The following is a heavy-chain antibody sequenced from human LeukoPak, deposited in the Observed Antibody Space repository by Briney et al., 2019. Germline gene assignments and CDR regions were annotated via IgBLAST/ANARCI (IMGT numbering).Heavy chain of an antibody. CDR1: GYSFTSYW. CDR3: ARPKAAAGIVSWFDP. V-gene: IGHV5-51*01. J-gene: IGHJ5*02. D-gene: IGHD6-13*01. Sequence: AESLKISCKGSGYSFTSYWIGWVRQMPGKGLEWMGIIYPGDYDTRYSPSFQGQVTISADKSISTAYLQWSSLKASDTAMYYCARPKAAAGIVSWFDPWGQGTLFTVSS. CDR2: IYPGDYDT.